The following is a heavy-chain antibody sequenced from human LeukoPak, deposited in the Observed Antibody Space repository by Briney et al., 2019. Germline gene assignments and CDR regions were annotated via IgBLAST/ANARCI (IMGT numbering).Heavy chain of an antibody. Sequence: SETLSLTCAVYGGSFSGYYWSWIRQPPGKGLEWIGEINHSGSTNHNPSLKSRVTISVDTSKNQFSLKLSSVTAADTAVYYCARRTTGTTTEGLRIGAFDYWGQGTLVTVSS. CDR2: INHSGST. CDR1: GGSFSGYY. V-gene: IGHV4-34*01. J-gene: IGHJ4*02. D-gene: IGHD1-1*01. CDR3: ARRTTGTTTEGLRIGAFDY.